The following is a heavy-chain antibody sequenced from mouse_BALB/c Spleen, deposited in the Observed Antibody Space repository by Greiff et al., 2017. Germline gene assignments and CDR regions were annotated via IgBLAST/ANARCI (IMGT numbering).Heavy chain of an antibody. CDR2: INPSTGYT. CDR3: ARTGPFDY. V-gene: IGHV1-7*01. D-gene: IGHD4-1*01. CDR1: GYTFTSYW. Sequence: QVHVKQSGAELAKPGASVKMSCKASGYTFTSYWMHWVKQRPGQGLEWIGYINPSTGYTEYNQKFKDKATLTADKSSSTAYMQLSSLTSEDSAVYYCARTGPFDYWGQGTTLTVSS. J-gene: IGHJ2*01.